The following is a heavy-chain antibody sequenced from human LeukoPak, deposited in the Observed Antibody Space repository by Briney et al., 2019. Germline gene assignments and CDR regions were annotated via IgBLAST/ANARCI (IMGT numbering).Heavy chain of an antibody. CDR3: ARNLIPEQLVMNF. CDR1: GGSISSYY. CDR2: IYTSGST. D-gene: IGHD6-13*01. J-gene: IGHJ4*02. Sequence: SETLSLTCTVSGGSISSYYWSWIRQPAGKGLEWIGRIYTSGSTNYNPSLKSRATMSVDTSKNQFSLNLKSVTPEDTAVYYCARNLIPEQLVMNFWGQGTLVTVSS. V-gene: IGHV4-4*07.